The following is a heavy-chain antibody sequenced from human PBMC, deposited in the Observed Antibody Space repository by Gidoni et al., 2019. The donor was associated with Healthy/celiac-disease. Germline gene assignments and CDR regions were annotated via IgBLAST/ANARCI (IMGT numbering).Heavy chain of an antibody. CDR2: IYHSGST. CDR3: AGFKMVDWYFDL. D-gene: IGHD3-10*01. J-gene: IGHJ2*01. CDR1: GGSISSGGYS. Sequence: QLQLQESGSGLVTPSQTLSLPCAVPGGSISSGGYSWGWTRQPPGKGLEWFWYIYHSGSTYYNPSLKRRGTISVDSSKNQFSLKLSSVTAADTAVYYCAGFKMVDWYFDLWGRGTLVTVSS. V-gene: IGHV4-30-2*01.